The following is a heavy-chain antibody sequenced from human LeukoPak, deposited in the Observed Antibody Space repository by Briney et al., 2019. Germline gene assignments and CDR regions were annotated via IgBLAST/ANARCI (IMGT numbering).Heavy chain of an antibody. CDR2: ISSSSSYI. CDR1: GFTFSSYS. J-gene: IGHJ3*02. D-gene: IGHD2-2*01. Sequence: GGSLRLSCAASGFTFSSYSMNWVRQAPGKGLEWVSSISSSSSYIYYADSVKGRFTISRDNAKNSLYLQMNSLRAEDTAVYYCAKEGRGVDCSSTSCYGRAFDIWGQGTMVTVSS. V-gene: IGHV3-21*01. CDR3: AKEGRGVDCSSTSCYGRAFDI.